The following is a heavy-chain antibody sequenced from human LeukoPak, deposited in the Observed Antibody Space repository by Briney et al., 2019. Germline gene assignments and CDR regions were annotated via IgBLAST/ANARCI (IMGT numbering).Heavy chain of an antibody. CDR2: ISSSSTTM. V-gene: IGHV3-48*04. Sequence: GGSLRLSCAASGFIFSGYSMNWVRQAPGKGLEWISYISSSSTTMYYADSVKGRFTISRDNAKNSLYLQMNSLRAEDTAVYYCAREKYSSSWYGGNDYWGQGTLVTVSS. D-gene: IGHD6-13*01. J-gene: IGHJ4*02. CDR1: GFIFSGYS. CDR3: AREKYSSSWYGGNDY.